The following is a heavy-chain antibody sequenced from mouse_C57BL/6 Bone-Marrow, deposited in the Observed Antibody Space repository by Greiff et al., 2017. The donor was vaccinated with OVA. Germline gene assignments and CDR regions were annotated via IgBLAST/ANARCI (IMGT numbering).Heavy chain of an antibody. Sequence: VKLQQPGAELVKPGASVKLSCKASGYTFTSYWMHWVKQRPGQGLEWIGMIHPNSGSTNYNEKFKSKATLTVDKSSSTAYMQLSSLTSEDSAVYYCARGPFITTVVANYAMDYWGQGTSVTVSS. J-gene: IGHJ4*01. D-gene: IGHD1-1*01. V-gene: IGHV1-64*01. CDR1: GYTFTSYW. CDR2: IHPNSGST. CDR3: ARGPFITTVVANYAMDY.